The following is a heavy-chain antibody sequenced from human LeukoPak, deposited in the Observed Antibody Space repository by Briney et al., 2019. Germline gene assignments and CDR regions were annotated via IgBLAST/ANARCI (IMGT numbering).Heavy chain of an antibody. CDR3: AGSLSGDYYAY. CDR1: GGSISSGGYH. J-gene: IGHJ4*02. CDR2: IYYSGNT. Sequence: PSETLSLTCTVSGGSISSGGYHWSWIRQHPGKGLEWIGYIYYSGNTYYNPPLKSRGTISIDTSKNQFSVKLSSVTAADTAVYYCAGSLSGDYYAYWGRGTLVTVSS. D-gene: IGHD2/OR15-2a*01. V-gene: IGHV4-31*03.